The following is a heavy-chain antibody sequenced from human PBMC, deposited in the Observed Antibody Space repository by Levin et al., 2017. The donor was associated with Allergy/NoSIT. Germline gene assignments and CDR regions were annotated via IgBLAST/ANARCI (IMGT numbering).Heavy chain of an antibody. CDR1: GGSISSYY. CDR3: ARDIGRGRAFDI. CDR2: IYYSGST. D-gene: IGHD1-1*01. Sequence: SQTLSLPCTVSGGSISSYYWAWIRQPPGKGLEWIGHIYYSGSTNYSPSLKSRVTISVDTSKNQFSLKLSSVTAADTAVYYCARDIGRGRAFDIWVQGTMVTVSS. V-gene: IGHV4-59*01. J-gene: IGHJ3*02.